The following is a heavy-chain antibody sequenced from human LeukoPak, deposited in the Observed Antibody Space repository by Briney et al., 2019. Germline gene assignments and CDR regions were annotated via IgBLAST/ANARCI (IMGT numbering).Heavy chain of an antibody. Sequence: SETLSLTCAVYGGSFSGYYWSWIRQPPGKGLEWIGEINHSGSTNYNPSLKSRVTISVDTSKNQFSLKLSSVTAADTAVYYCARGRGYCSGGSCRRSYYYYGMDVWGQGTTVTVSS. D-gene: IGHD2-15*01. J-gene: IGHJ6*02. CDR1: GGSFSGYY. CDR2: INHSGST. V-gene: IGHV4-34*01. CDR3: ARGRGYCSGGSCRRSYYYYGMDV.